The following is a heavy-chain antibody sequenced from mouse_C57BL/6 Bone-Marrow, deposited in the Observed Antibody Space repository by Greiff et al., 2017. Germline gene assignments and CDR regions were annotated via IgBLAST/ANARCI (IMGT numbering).Heavy chain of an antibody. CDR1: GFTFSDYG. J-gene: IGHJ4*01. Sequence: EVTLVESGGGLVKPGGSLKLSCAASGFTFSDYGMHWVRQAPEKGLEWVAYISSGSSTIYYADTVKGRFTISRDNAKNTLFLQRTSLRSEDTALYYCALRRAMDYWGQGTSVTVSS. CDR3: ALRRAMDY. CDR2: ISSGSSTI. V-gene: IGHV5-17*01.